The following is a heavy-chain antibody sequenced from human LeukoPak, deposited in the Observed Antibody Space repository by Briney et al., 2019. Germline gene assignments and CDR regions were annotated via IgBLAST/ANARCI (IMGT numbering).Heavy chain of an antibody. Sequence: GGSLRLSCAASGFTFGTYAMHWVRQAPGKGLEWVAVIWYDGTNKYYADSVKGRFTISRDSSKNTLYLQMNSLRAEDTAVYYCARAAYDNSGYLALWGQGTLVTVSS. D-gene: IGHD3-22*01. CDR1: GFTFGTYA. CDR2: IWYDGTNK. V-gene: IGHV3-33*08. CDR3: ARAAYDNSGYLAL. J-gene: IGHJ4*02.